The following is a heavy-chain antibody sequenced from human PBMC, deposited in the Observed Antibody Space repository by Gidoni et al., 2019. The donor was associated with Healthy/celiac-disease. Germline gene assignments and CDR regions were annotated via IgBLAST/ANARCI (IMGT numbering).Heavy chain of an antibody. D-gene: IGHD4-17*01. CDR2: ISYDGSNE. CDR3: AHAYGDSHPFDY. CDR1: GFTFSSYG. Sequence: QVQLVESGGGVVQPGRSLRLSCAASGFTFSSYGMHWVRQAPGKGLEWVAVISYDGSNEYYADSVKGRFTISRDNSKNTLYLQMNSLRAEDTAVYYCAHAYGDSHPFDYWGQGTLVTVSS. V-gene: IGHV3-30*03. J-gene: IGHJ4*02.